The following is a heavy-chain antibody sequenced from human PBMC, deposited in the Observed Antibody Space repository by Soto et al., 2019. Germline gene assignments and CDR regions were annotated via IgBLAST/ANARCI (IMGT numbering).Heavy chain of an antibody. CDR3: ARHCSSISCSGGGTSGDY. D-gene: IGHD2-2*01. J-gene: IGHJ4*02. CDR2: IYFTGST. CDR1: GATISSGDYF. V-gene: IGHV4-30-4*01. Sequence: QVQLQESGPGLVKPSQTLSLTCTVSGATISSGDYFWSWIRQPPGKGLEWIGYIYFTGSTYYNPSLTCRVTFSIDTSKNQFSLRLSSVTAADTAVYYCARHCSSISCSGGGTSGDYWGQGTLVTVSS.